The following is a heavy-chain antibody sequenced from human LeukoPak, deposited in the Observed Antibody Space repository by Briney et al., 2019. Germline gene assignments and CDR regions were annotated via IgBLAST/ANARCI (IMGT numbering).Heavy chain of an antibody. J-gene: IGHJ4*02. V-gene: IGHV4-59*01. Sequence: PSETLSLTCTVSGGSFSTYYWSWIRQPSGKGLEWIGYNYYSGSTDYNPSLKSRVTMSLDTSKNQFSLNLNSVTAADTAVYYCARAVITFGAAVAKGFDCWGQGTLVTVSS. CDR2: NYYSGST. D-gene: IGHD3-16*01. CDR1: GGSFSTYY. CDR3: ARAVITFGAAVAKGFDC.